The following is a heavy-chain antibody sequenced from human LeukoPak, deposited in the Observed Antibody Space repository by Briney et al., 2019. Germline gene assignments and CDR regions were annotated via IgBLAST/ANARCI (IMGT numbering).Heavy chain of an antibody. CDR2: IYYSGST. CDR3: ASLSNYYGSGSSTNWFDP. CDR1: GGSISSSSYY. D-gene: IGHD3-10*01. J-gene: IGHJ5*02. Sequence: SETLSLTCTVSGGSISSSSYYWGWIRQPPGKGLEWIGSIYYSGSTYYNPSLKSRVTISVDTSKNQFSLKLSSVTAADTAVYYCASLSNYYGSGSSTNWFDPWGQGTLVTVSS. V-gene: IGHV4-39*01.